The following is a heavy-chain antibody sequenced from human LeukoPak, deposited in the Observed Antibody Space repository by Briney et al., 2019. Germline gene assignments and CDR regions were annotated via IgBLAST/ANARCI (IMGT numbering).Heavy chain of an antibody. V-gene: IGHV3-21*01. D-gene: IGHD4-23*01. CDR1: GFTFSSYS. CDR2: ISSSSSYI. CDR3: ARVSATVANFDY. Sequence: PGGSLRPSCAASGFTFSSYSMNWVRQAPGEGLEWVSSISSSSSYIYYADSVKGRFTISRGNAKNSLYLQMNSLRAEDTAVYYCARVSATVANFDYWGQGTLVTVSS. J-gene: IGHJ4*02.